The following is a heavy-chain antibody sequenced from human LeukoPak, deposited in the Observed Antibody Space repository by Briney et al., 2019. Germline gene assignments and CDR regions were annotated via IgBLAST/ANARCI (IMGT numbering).Heavy chain of an antibody. CDR3: AKANYCSAGSCYSFDS. Sequence: GGSLRLSCAASGFTFSSYAMSWVRQAPGKGLEWVSTISGSGSTTYYADPVKGRFTVSRDNSKNTLYLQMNSLRTEDTAVYYCAKANYCSAGSCYSFDSWGQGTLVTVSS. CDR1: GFTFSSYA. CDR2: ISGSGSTT. J-gene: IGHJ4*02. V-gene: IGHV3-23*01. D-gene: IGHD2-15*01.